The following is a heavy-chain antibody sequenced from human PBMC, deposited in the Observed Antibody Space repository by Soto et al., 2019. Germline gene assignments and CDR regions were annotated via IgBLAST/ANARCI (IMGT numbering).Heavy chain of an antibody. Sequence: PGGSLRLSCAASGFTFSSYSMSWVRQAPREGLEWVSSITSHNTYIHYGDSVRGRFAISRDNAKNSLYLQMNSLRAEDTAVYYCTGGQDNLAVNFDYWGQGTPVTVPQ. J-gene: IGHJ4*02. CDR1: GFTFSSYS. V-gene: IGHV3-21*04. CDR2: ITSHNTYI. D-gene: IGHD1-1*01. CDR3: TGGQDNLAVNFDY.